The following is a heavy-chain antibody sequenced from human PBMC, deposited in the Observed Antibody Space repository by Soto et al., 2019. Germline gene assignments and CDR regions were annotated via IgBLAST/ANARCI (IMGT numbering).Heavy chain of an antibody. V-gene: IGHV2-5*02. Sequence: QITLKESGPTLVKPTQTLTLTCTFSGFSLTTRGVGVGWIRQPPGKALEWLALIYWDDDEGYSPSLKSRPTITKDTPKNQVVLTRTNMDPVDTATYYCAHRPRGYSYHFDYWGQGTLVTVSS. CDR2: IYWDDDE. CDR1: GFSLTTRGVG. J-gene: IGHJ4*02. D-gene: IGHD5-18*01. CDR3: AHRPRGYSYHFDY.